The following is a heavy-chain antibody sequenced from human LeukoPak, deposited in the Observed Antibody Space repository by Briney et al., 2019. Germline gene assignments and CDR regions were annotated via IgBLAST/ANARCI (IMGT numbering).Heavy chain of an antibody. Sequence: PSETLSLTCAVYGGSFSGYYWSWIRQPPGKGLEWIGEINHSGSTNYNPSLKSRVTISVDTSKNQFSLKLSSVTAADTAAYYCAGGGGYFIMLGGAQGGGYFDYGGRETRVTVP. CDR3: AGGGGYFIMLGGAQGGGYFDY. D-gene: IGHD3-10*02. J-gene: IGHJ4*02. CDR2: INHSGST. V-gene: IGHV4-34*01. CDR1: GGSFSGYY.